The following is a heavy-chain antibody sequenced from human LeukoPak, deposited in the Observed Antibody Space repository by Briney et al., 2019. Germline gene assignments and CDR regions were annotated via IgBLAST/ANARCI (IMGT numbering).Heavy chain of an antibody. J-gene: IGHJ4*02. CDR1: GGSLSSGGYY. Sequence: PSETLSLTCTVSGGSLSSGGYYWSWIRQPPGKSLEWIGYIYHSGSTYYNPSLKSRVTISVDRSKNQFSLKLSSVTAADTAVYYCARVRGRITMVRGVPEYYFDCWGQGTLVTVSA. D-gene: IGHD3-10*01. CDR3: ARVRGRITMVRGVPEYYFDC. V-gene: IGHV4-30-2*01. CDR2: IYHSGST.